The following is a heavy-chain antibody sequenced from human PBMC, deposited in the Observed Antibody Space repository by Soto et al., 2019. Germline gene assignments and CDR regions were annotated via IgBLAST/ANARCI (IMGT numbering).Heavy chain of an antibody. Sequence: WGSLRLSCAASGFTFNTYAIIFFRHSPLKGLEWVSAISASYSTYYADSVKGRFTISRDNSMNALYLQMNSLRIEDTAVYYCAHPRGYGVFDAYDIWGQGTMVTVSS. CDR1: GFTFNTYA. V-gene: IGHV3-23*01. J-gene: IGHJ3*02. D-gene: IGHD4-17*01. CDR2: ISASYST. CDR3: AHPRGYGVFDAYDI.